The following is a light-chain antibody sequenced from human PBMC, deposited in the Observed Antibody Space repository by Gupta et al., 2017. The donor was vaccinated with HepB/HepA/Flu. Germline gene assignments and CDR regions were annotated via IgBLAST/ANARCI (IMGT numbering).Light chain of an antibody. CDR3: QQYNNLPL. CDR2: GAS. Sequence: IVMTQSPATLSVSPGERATLSCRASQSVSSNLAWYQQKPGQAPRLLIYGASTRATGIPARFSGSGSGTEFTLTISSLQSEDFAVYYWQQYNNLPLFGQGTKLEIK. J-gene: IGKJ2*01. CDR1: QSVSSN. V-gene: IGKV3-15*01.